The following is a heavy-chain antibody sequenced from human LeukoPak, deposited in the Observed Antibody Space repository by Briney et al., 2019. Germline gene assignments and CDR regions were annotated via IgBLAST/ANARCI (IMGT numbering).Heavy chain of an antibody. D-gene: IGHD5-18*01. J-gene: IGHJ4*02. CDR2: INLNSGGT. CDR1: GYTFTGYY. CDR3: ARDGGNSYAPDY. V-gene: IGHV1-2*02. Sequence: GASVKVSCKASGYTFTGYYMHWVRQAPGQGLEWMGWINLNSGGTNYAQKFQGRVTMTRDTSISTAYMELSRLRSDDTAVYYCARDGGNSYAPDYWGQGTLVTVSS.